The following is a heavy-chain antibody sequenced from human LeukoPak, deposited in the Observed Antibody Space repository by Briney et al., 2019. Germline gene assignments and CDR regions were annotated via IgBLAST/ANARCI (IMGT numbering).Heavy chain of an antibody. J-gene: IGHJ6*03. V-gene: IGHV5-51*01. CDR2: IDPRDSDT. CDR3: VRHAVKNTIYGVVNSYYFYYMDV. D-gene: IGHD3-3*01. CDR1: GYTFSNYW. Sequence: GESLKISCKASGYTFSNYWIGWVRQMPGKGLEWMGIIDPRDSDTRYSPSFQGQVTISADKSMNATYLHWSTLGASDTAMYYCVRHAVKNTIYGVVNSYYFYYMDVWGTGTTVAVSS.